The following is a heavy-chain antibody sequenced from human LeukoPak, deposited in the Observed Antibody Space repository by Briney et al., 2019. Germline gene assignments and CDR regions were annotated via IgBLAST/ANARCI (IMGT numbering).Heavy chain of an antibody. D-gene: IGHD1-26*01. Sequence: GASVKVSCKASGYTFTSYGISWVRQAPGQGLEWMGWISAYNGNTNYAQKLQGRVTMTTDTSTSTAYMELRSLRSDDTAVYYCARGSKWELLWSEFDYWGQGTLVTVSS. CDR3: ARGSKWELLWSEFDY. CDR2: ISAYNGNT. CDR1: GYTFTSYG. J-gene: IGHJ4*02. V-gene: IGHV1-18*01.